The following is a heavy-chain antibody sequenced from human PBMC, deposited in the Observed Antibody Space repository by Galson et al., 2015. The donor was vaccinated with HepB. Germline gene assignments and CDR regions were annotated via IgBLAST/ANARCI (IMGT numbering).Heavy chain of an antibody. Sequence: SLRLSCAASGFTFSSYSMNWVRQAPGKGLEWVSSISSSSSYIYYADSVKGRFTISRDNAKNSLYLQMNSLRAEDTAVYYCAREKGYDYYYGMDVWGQGTTVTVSS. J-gene: IGHJ6*02. CDR3: AREKGYDYYYGMDV. CDR2: ISSSSSYI. V-gene: IGHV3-21*01. CDR1: GFTFSSYS. D-gene: IGHD5-12*01.